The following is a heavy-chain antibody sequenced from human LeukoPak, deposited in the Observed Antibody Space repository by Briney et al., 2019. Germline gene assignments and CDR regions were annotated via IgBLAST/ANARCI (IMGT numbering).Heavy chain of an antibody. Sequence: PSETLSLTCAVYGGSFSGYYWSWIRQPPGKGLEWIGYIYYSGSTNYNPSLKSRVTISVDTPKNQFSLKLSSVTAADTAVYYCARDRDSSSWYYYYGMDVWGQGTTVTVSS. V-gene: IGHV4-59*01. CDR1: GGSFSGYY. CDR2: IYYSGST. D-gene: IGHD6-13*01. CDR3: ARDRDSSSWYYYYGMDV. J-gene: IGHJ6*02.